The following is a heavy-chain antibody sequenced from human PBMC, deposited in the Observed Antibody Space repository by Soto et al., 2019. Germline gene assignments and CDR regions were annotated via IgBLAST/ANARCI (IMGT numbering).Heavy chain of an antibody. D-gene: IGHD6-13*01. V-gene: IGHV3-23*01. CDR1: GFTFSSYA. CDR2: ISGSGDST. CDR3: AKDRDGAAAGPTKFYGMDV. Sequence: GGLRLSCAASGFTFSSYAMSWVRQAPGKGLEWVSVISGSGDSTYCADSVRGRFTISRDNSKNTLYLQMNSLRAEDTAVYYCAKDRDGAAAGPTKFYGMDVWGQGTTVTVSS. J-gene: IGHJ6*02.